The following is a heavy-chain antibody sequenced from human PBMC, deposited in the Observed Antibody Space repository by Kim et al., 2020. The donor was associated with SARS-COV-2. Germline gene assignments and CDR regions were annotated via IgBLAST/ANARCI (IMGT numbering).Heavy chain of an antibody. CDR2: IRSKAYGGTT. CDR3: TRDYPQYSWYYDFWSGYGFDY. J-gene: IGHJ4*02. Sequence: GGSLRLSCTASGFTFGDYAMSWVRQAPGKGLEWVGFIRSKAYGGTTEYAASVKGRFTISRDDSKSIAYLQMNSLKTEDTAVYYCTRDYPQYSWYYDFWSGYGFDYWGQGTLVTVSS. V-gene: IGHV3-49*04. CDR1: GFTFGDYA. D-gene: IGHD3-3*01.